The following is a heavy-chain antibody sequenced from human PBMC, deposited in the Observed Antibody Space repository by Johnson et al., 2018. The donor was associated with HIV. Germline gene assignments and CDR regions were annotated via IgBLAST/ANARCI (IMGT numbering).Heavy chain of an antibody. CDR2: IKSKTDGGTT. V-gene: IGHV3-15*01. CDR3: ARERPADSSSSSHAFDI. CDR1: GFTFSNAW. D-gene: IGHD6-6*01. J-gene: IGHJ3*02. Sequence: VQLVESGGGVVRRGGSLRLSCVASGFTFSNAWMSWVRQAPGKGLGWVGRIKSKTDGGTTEYAAPVKGRFTISRDDSKNTLYLQMNSLRAEDTAVYYCARERPADSSSSSHAFDIWGQGTMVTVSS.